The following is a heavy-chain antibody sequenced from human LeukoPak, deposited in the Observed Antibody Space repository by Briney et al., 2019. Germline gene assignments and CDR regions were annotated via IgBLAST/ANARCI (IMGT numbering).Heavy chain of an antibody. V-gene: IGHV4-59*08. CDR1: GGSFSSYY. J-gene: IGHJ4*02. CDR3: ARSIIATRSKFDY. D-gene: IGHD1/OR15-1a*01. CDR2: IYYSGST. Sequence: PSETLSLTCTVSGGSFSSYYWSWIRQPPGQGLEWIGYIYYSGSTNYNPSLKSRVTISVDTSKNQFSLKLTSVTAADTAVYYCARSIIATRSKFDYWGQGNLVTVSS.